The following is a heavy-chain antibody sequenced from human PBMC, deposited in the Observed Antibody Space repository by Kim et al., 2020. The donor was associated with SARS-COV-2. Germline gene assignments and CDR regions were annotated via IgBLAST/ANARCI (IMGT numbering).Heavy chain of an antibody. CDR2: ST. J-gene: IGHJ6*02. V-gene: IGHV3-74*01. Sequence: STSYADSVKGRFTISRDNAKNTLYLQMNSLRAEDTAVYYCASGPYYGMDVWGQGTTVTVSS. CDR3: ASGPYYGMDV.